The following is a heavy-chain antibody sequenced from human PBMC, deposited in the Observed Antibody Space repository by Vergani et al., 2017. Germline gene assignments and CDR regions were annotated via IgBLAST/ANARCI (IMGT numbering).Heavy chain of an antibody. V-gene: IGHV1-69*01. CDR1: GGTFSSYA. CDR3: AKFMVRGVTPQNFDY. CDR2: IIPIFGTA. D-gene: IGHD3-10*01. J-gene: IGHJ4*02. Sequence: QVQLVQSGAEVKKPGSSVKVSCKASGGTFSSYAISWVRQAPGQGLEWMGGIIPIFGTANYAQKFQGRVTITADESTSTAYMELNSLRAEDTAVYYCAKFMVRGVTPQNFDYWGQGTLVTVSS.